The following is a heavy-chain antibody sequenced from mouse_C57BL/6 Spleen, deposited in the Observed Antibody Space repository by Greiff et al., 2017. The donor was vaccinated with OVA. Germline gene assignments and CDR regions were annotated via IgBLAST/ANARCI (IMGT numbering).Heavy chain of an antibody. J-gene: IGHJ2*01. D-gene: IGHD2-2*01. V-gene: IGHV1-52*01. Sequence: QVHVKQPGAELVRPGSSVKLSCKASGYTFTSYWMHWVKQRPIQGLEWIGNIDPSDSETHYNQKFKDKATLTVDKSSSTAYMQLSSLTSEDSAVYDGARSGGGYDGDFDYWGQGTTLTVSS. CDR2: IDPSDSET. CDR3: ARSGGGYDGDFDY. CDR1: GYTFTSYW.